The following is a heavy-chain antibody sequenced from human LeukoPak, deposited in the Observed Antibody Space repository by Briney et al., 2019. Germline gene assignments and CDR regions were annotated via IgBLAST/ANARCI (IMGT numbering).Heavy chain of an antibody. Sequence: SVKVSCKASGGTFSSYAISWVRQAPGQGLEWVGGIIPIFGTANYAQKFQGRVTITADKSTSTAYMELSSLRSEDTAVYYCARGSVRGVIYYYYYMDVWGKGTTVTVSS. J-gene: IGHJ6*03. V-gene: IGHV1-69*06. CDR1: GGTFSSYA. CDR2: IIPIFGTA. D-gene: IGHD3-10*01. CDR3: ARGSVRGVIYYYYYMDV.